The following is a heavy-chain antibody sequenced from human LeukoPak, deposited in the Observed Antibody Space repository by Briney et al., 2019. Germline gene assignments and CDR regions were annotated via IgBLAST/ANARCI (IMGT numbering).Heavy chain of an antibody. Sequence: ASVKVSCKASGYTFPSYDINWVRQATGKGLEWMGWMNPNSGNTGYAQKFQGRVTMTRNTSISTAYMELSSLRSEDTAVYYCARGPAAGNWFDPWGQGTLVTVSS. CDR3: ARGPAAGNWFDP. CDR1: GYTFPSYD. J-gene: IGHJ5*02. D-gene: IGHD2-2*01. CDR2: MNPNSGNT. V-gene: IGHV1-8*01.